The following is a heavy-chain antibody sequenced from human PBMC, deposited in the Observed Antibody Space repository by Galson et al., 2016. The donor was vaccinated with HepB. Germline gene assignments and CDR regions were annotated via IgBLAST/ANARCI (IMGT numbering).Heavy chain of an antibody. CDR3: AREVRLGEYDAFDI. Sequence: SETLSLTCTVFGASISSYYWSWIRQPPGKGLEWIGYIYYTGSTNHNPSLKSRVTISLDTSKNQFSLNLTSVTAADTAVYYCAREVRLGEYDAFDIWGLGTMITVSS. D-gene: IGHD4-17*01. CDR1: GASISSYY. CDR2: IYYTGST. V-gene: IGHV4-59*01. J-gene: IGHJ3*02.